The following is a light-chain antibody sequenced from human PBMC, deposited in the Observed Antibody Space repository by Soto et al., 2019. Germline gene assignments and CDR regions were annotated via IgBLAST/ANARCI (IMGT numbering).Light chain of an antibody. CDR3: SAYAGSNTFV. V-gene: IGLV2-8*01. Sequence: QSVLAQPPSASGSPGQSVTISCTGTSSDVGDNSVSWYQQHLGKAPKLIIYEVTLRPSGVPDRFSGSKSGYTASLTVSGLQADDEADYYCSAYAGSNTFVFGTGTKLTVL. J-gene: IGLJ1*01. CDR2: EVT. CDR1: SSDVGDNS.